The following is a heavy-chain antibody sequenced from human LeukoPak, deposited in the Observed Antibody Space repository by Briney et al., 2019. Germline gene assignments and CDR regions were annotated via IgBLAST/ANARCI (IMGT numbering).Heavy chain of an antibody. CDR3: ARGGAARPDF. D-gene: IGHD6-6*01. V-gene: IGHV3-30*02. Sequence: PGGSLRLSCAASGFTFNNYGMHWVRQAPGKGLEWVAFIRYNGNNQYYADSVKGRFTISRDNSKNTLYLQMSSLRVEDTAVYHCARGGAARPDFWGQGTLVTVSS. J-gene: IGHJ4*02. CDR1: GFTFNNYG. CDR2: IRYNGNNQ.